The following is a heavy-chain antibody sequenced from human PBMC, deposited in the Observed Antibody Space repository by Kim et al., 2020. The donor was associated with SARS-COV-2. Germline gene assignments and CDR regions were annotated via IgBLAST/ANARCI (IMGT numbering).Heavy chain of an antibody. J-gene: IGHJ6*02. D-gene: IGHD3-22*01. V-gene: IGHV3-21*01. CDR3: ARDLRYYDSSSYGMDV. Sequence: SVKGRFTISRDNAKNSLYLQMNSLRAEDTAVYYCARDLRYYDSSSYGMDVWGQGTTVTVSS.